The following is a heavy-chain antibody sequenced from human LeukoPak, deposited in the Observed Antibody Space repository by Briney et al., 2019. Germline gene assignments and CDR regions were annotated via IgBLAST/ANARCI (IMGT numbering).Heavy chain of an antibody. CDR1: GFTFSSYW. J-gene: IGHJ4*02. Sequence: GGSLRLSCAASGFTFSSYWMHWVRQAPGKGLGWVSRINSDRCSTSYAASVNARFTISSHNPNPTLYLQMNSLRPEDTAVYYCARVRGRDFWSGYYTSFDYWGQGTLVTVSS. CDR3: ARVRGRDFWSGYYTSFDY. CDR2: INSDRCST. D-gene: IGHD3-3*01. V-gene: IGHV3-74*01.